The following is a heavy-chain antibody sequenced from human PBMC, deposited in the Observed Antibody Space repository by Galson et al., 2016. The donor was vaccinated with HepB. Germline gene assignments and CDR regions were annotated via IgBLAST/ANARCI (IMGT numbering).Heavy chain of an antibody. D-gene: IGHD5-12*01. Sequence: SLRLSCAGSGFTSTTYWMSWVRQTPGKGLEWVANIKSDGGKKFYVDSVKGRFTISRDNAKSQLYLQMNSLRVEDTAIYYCARINSGYDGWGQGTLVTVSS. J-gene: IGHJ4*02. CDR1: GFTSTTYW. CDR3: ARINSGYDG. CDR2: IKSDGGKK. V-gene: IGHV3-7*01.